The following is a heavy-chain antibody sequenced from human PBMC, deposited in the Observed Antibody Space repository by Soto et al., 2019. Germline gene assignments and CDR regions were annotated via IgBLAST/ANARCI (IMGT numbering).Heavy chain of an antibody. CDR3: ARGEGSGWPLNINWFDP. J-gene: IGHJ5*02. D-gene: IGHD6-19*01. CDR2: INPDSGPT. CDR1: GYTFTAYY. Sequence: QVQLVQSGAEVKKPGASVKVSCKASGYTFTAYYIHWVRQAPGQGLEWMGWINPDSGPTNYVQKFQGGVTMTRDTSISRAYIDVTRLRSDDTAVYYCARGEGSGWPLNINWFDPWGKGTLVTVSS. V-gene: IGHV1-2*02.